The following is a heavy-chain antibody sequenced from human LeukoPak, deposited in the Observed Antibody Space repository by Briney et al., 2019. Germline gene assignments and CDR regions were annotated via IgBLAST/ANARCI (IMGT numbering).Heavy chain of an antibody. CDR3: ARVQLTYGSGSFYNDPDAFDI. Sequence: SETLSLTCTVSGRSISSSSYYWGWIRQPPGKGLEWIGSIYYSGSTYYNPSLKSRVTISVDTSRNQFSLRLSSVTAADTAVYYCARVQLTYGSGSFYNDPDAFDIWGQGTMVTVSS. J-gene: IGHJ3*02. CDR1: GRSISSSSYY. CDR2: IYYSGST. D-gene: IGHD3-10*01. V-gene: IGHV4-39*07.